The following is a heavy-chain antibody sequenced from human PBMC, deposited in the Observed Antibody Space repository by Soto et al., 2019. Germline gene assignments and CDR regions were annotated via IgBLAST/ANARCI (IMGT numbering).Heavy chain of an antibody. Sequence: QVQLQETGPGLVKPSQTLSLTCTVSGGSISRGGYYWSWIRQHPGKGLEWIGYISYSGSTYYNPSLKSRVTISVDTYKNQFSLKLSSVTAADTAVYYCAREIRRNGMDVWGQGTTVTVSS. CDR3: AREIRRNGMDV. V-gene: IGHV4-31*03. J-gene: IGHJ6*02. CDR1: GGSISRGGYY. CDR2: ISYSGST.